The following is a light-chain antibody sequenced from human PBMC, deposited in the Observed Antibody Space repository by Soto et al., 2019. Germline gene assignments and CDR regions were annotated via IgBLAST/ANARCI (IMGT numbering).Light chain of an antibody. V-gene: IGLV2-8*01. Sequence: QSALTQPPSASGSPGQSVTISCTGTSSDVGGYNYVSWYHQHPGKAPKRMIYEVSKRPSGVPDRFSGYKSGNTASLTVSGLQAEDEADYFCSSYAGSLVVFGGGTKLTVL. CDR2: EVS. J-gene: IGLJ2*01. CDR1: SSDVGGYNY. CDR3: SSYAGSLVV.